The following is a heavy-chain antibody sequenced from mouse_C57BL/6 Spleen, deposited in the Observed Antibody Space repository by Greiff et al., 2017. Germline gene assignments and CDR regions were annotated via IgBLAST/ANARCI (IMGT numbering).Heavy chain of an antibody. Sequence: VQLQQSGPELVKPGASVKISCKASGYTFTDYYMNWVKQSHGKSLEWIGDINPNNGGTSYNQKFKGKATLTVDKSSSTAYMELRSLTSEDSAVYYCARLVTTGRYFDYGGQGTTLTVSS. CDR3: ARLVTTGRYFDY. CDR2: INPNNGGT. J-gene: IGHJ2*01. CDR1: GYTFTDYY. V-gene: IGHV1-26*01. D-gene: IGHD2-2*01.